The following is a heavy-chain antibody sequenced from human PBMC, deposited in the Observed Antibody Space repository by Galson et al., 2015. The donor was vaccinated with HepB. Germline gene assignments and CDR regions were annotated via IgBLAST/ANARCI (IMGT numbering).Heavy chain of an antibody. CDR1: GFTFSSVW. J-gene: IGHJ6*03. V-gene: IGHV3-15*01. Sequence: SLRLSCAGSGFTFSSVWMSWVRQGPGKGLEWIGRIQSKTDGGTTDYAAPVKGRFTISRDDSKSTLFLQMNSLKTEDTAVYYCTTDERGTVTRYDYYYMDVWGKGTTVTVSS. CDR3: TTDERGTVTRYDYYYMDV. CDR2: IQSKTDGGTT. D-gene: IGHD4-11*01.